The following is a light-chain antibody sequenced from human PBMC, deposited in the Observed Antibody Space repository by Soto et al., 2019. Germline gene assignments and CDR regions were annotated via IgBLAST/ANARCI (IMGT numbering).Light chain of an antibody. V-gene: IGKV1-5*03. CDR2: KAS. J-gene: IGKJ2*01. CDR3: QQYTSYSWYT. CDR1: QSISSW. Sequence: DIQMTQSPSTLSASVGDRVTITCRASQSISSWLAWYQQKPGKAPKLLIYKASSLESGVPSRFSGSGSGPEFTLTISSLQPDDFATNYCQQYTSYSWYTFGQGTKLEIK.